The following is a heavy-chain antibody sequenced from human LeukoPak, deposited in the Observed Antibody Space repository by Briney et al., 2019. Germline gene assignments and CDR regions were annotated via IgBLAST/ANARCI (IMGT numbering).Heavy chain of an antibody. J-gene: IGHJ4*02. CDR1: GGSFSGYY. CDR3: ARGSRWLQFDY. V-gene: IGHV4-34*01. CDR2: INHSGST. Sequence: SSETLSLTCAVYGGSFSGYYWSWIRQPPGKGLEWIGEINHSGSTNYNPSLKSRVTISVDTSKNQFSLKLSSVTAADTAVYYCARGSRWLQFDYWGRGTLVTVSS. D-gene: IGHD5-24*01.